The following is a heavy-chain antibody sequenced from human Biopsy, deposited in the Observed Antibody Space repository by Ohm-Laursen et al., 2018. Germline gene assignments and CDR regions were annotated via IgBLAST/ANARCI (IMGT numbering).Heavy chain of an antibody. CDR3: TRSGSDSLNYYFDF. D-gene: IGHD2-21*02. J-gene: IGHJ4*02. Sequence: QTLSLTCAISGDSVSSNRAAWNWIRQSPSRGLEWLGRTFYRAKWYTDFAVSVKSQITLTPDPSTNQFSLQLNSVTPDDTAVYYCTRSGSDSLNYYFDFWGQGTLVTVSS. V-gene: IGHV6-1*01. CDR2: TFYRAKWYT. CDR1: GDSVSSNRAA.